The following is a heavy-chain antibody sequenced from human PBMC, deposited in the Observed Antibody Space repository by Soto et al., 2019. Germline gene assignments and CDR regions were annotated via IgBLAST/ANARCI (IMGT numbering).Heavy chain of an antibody. CDR1: GLSCDDCA. CDR2: ISWNSGSI. D-gene: IGHD3-22*01. V-gene: IGHV3-9*01. CDR3: AKDRGSGYYGSIDY. Sequence: GGLRRLSCAACGLSCDDCAMHWVRQAPGKGLEWVSGISWNSGSIGYADSVKGRFTISRDNAKNSLYLQMNSLRAEDTAVYYCAKDRGSGYYGSIDYWGQGTLVTVSS. J-gene: IGHJ4*02.